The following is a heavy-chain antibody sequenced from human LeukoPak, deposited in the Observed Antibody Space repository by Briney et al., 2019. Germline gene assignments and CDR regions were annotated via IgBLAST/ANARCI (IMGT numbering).Heavy chain of an antibody. Sequence: ASVKVSCRTSGYTFTTYYRHWVRQAPGQGREGMGIISPSGGSTSFAQKFQGRVTMTRDTSASTLYMELSSRRSEHTAVYYCARDGYCSGGRCYSGRNFDLWGRGPLVTVSS. D-gene: IGHD2-15*01. V-gene: IGHV1-46*01. CDR2: ISPSGGST. J-gene: IGHJ2*01. CDR1: GYTFTTYY. CDR3: ARDGYCSGGRCYSGRNFDL.